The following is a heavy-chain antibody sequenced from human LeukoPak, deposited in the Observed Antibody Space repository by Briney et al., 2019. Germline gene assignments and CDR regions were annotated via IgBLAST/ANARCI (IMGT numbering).Heavy chain of an antibody. V-gene: IGHV3-30-3*01. Sequence: GRSLRLSCAASGFTFSDDSMHWVRQAPGKGLEWVAVISYDGSNEYYADSVKGRFTISRDNSKNTLYLQMNSLRPEVTAVYYCARDRPHFDYWGQGTLVTVSS. CDR3: ARDRPHFDY. CDR1: GFTFSDDS. J-gene: IGHJ4*02. CDR2: ISYDGSNE.